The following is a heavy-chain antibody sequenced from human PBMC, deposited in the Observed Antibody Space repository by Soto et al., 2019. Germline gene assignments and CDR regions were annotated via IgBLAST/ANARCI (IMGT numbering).Heavy chain of an antibody. CDR2: ISHDGNRK. D-gene: IGHD3-10*01. CDR3: AKTLHPRGGGELFDY. V-gene: IGHV3-30*18. CDR1: GFTFTNYA. Sequence: QVQLVESGGGVVQPGRSLRLSCAASGFTFTNYAMHWVRQAPGKGLDWVAMISHDGNRKEYADSVQGRFTISRDSATDTLNLQMNSLRAEDTAVYYCAKTLHPRGGGELFDYWGQGTLVTVSS. J-gene: IGHJ4*02.